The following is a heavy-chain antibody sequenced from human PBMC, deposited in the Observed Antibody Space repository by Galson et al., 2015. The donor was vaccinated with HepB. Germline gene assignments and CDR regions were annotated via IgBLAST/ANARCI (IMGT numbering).Heavy chain of an antibody. CDR3: ARGGLTGDVGLDY. V-gene: IGHV1-18*04. J-gene: IGHJ4*02. Sequence: SVKVSCKASGYNFTSYDLIWVRQAPGQGLEWLGWISAYNGNTNYAQKLQGRVTMTTDRSTSTAYMELSNLRSDDTAIYYCARGGLTGDVGLDYWGQGTLVTVSA. CDR2: ISAYNGNT. D-gene: IGHD3-9*01. CDR1: GYNFTSYD.